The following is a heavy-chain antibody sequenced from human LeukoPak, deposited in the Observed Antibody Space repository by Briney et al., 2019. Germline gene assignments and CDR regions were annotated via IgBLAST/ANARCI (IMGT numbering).Heavy chain of an antibody. CDR2: ISAYNGNT. V-gene: IGHV1-18*04. CDR1: GYTLTSYG. Sequence: GASVKVSCKASGYTLTSYGISWVRQAPGQGLEWMGWISAYNGNTNYAQKLQGRVTMTTDTSTSTAYMELRSLRSDDTAVYYCARDLRIGGSLVDWFDPWGQGTLVTVSS. CDR3: ARDLRIGGSLVDWFDP. D-gene: IGHD2-8*02. J-gene: IGHJ5*02.